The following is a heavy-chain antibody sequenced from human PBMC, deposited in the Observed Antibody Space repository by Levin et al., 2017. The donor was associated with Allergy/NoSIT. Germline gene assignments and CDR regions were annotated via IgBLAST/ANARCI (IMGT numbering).Heavy chain of an antibody. V-gene: IGHV4-59*01. CDR3: ARDPAVARVVYAFDI. J-gene: IGHJ3*02. CDR1: DGSISNFY. CDR2: VDHTGNT. D-gene: IGHD2-15*01. Sequence: SQTLLLTCTVSDGSISNFYWHWIRQTPGKGLEWIGYVDHTGNTNYHSSLQSRVSISIDMSKNLFSLNMNSVTAADTAIYYCARDPAVARVVYAFDIWGQGTKVSVSS.